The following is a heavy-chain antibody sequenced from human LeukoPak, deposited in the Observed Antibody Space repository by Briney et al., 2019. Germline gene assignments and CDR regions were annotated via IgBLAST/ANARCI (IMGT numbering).Heavy chain of an antibody. V-gene: IGHV3-33*06. Sequence: PGRSLRLSCAASGFTFSSYGMHWVRQAPGKGLKWVAVIWYDGSNKYYADSVKGRFTISRDNSKNTLYLQMSSLRAEDTAVYYCAKEGVFTRGYYYYMDVWGKGTTVTVSS. J-gene: IGHJ6*03. CDR3: AKEGVFTRGYYYYMDV. D-gene: IGHD5/OR15-5a*01. CDR1: GFTFSSYG. CDR2: IWYDGSNK.